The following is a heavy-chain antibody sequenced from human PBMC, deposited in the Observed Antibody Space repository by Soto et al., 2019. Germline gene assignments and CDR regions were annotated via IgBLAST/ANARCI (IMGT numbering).Heavy chain of an antibody. J-gene: IGHJ6*02. CDR1: GGTFNNYP. D-gene: IGHD5-12*01. Sequence: QVQLVQSGAEVKKPGSSVKVSCKASGGTFNNYPITWVRQAPGQGLEWMGGSIPIFGTANYAQKFQGRVTINVDESTSTAYMELSSLRSEDTAVYYCARGRGYSGDDHYYYFDMDVWGQGTTVTVSS. V-gene: IGHV1-69*01. CDR2: SIPIFGTA. CDR3: ARGRGYSGDDHYYYFDMDV.